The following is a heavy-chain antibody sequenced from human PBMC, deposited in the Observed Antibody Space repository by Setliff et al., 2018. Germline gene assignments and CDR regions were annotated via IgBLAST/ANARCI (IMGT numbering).Heavy chain of an antibody. CDR3: VRDLRGPYYYDIGGWFDP. J-gene: IGHJ5*02. CDR1: GYTFTSYY. CDR2: IYPSGGSI. V-gene: IGHV1-46*01. D-gene: IGHD3-22*01. Sequence: ASVKVSCKASGYTFTSYYMHWVRQAPGQGLEWMGIIYPSGGSISYAQKFQGRVTMTRDTSTSAVYVELSSLRSEDTAVYYCVRDLRGPYYYDIGGWFDPWGQGTLVTVSS.